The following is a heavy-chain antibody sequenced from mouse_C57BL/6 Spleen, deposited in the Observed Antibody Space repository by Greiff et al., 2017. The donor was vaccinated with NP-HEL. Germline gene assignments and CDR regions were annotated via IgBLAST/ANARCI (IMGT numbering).Heavy chain of an antibody. D-gene: IGHD1-1*01. CDR3: AREENYYGSSYPLFAY. CDR1: GYTFTSYW. J-gene: IGHJ3*01. CDR2: IHPNSGST. Sequence: QVQLQQPGAELVKPGASVKLSCKASGYTFTSYWMHWVKQRPGQGLEWIGMIHPNSGSTNYNEKFKSKATLTVDKSSSTAYMQLSSLTSEDSAVYYCAREENYYGSSYPLFAYWGQGTLVTVSA. V-gene: IGHV1-64*01.